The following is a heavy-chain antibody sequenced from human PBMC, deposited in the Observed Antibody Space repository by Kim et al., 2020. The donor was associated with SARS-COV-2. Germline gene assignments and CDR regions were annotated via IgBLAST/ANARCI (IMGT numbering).Heavy chain of an antibody. CDR2: IIPIFGTA. CDR1: GGTFSSYA. Sequence: SVKVSCKASGGTFSSYAISWVRQAPGQGLEWMGGIIPIFGTANYAQKFQGRVTITADESTSTAYMELSSLRSEDTAVYYCSTGDDFWSGYRHWGQGTLVTVSS. D-gene: IGHD3-3*01. J-gene: IGHJ4*02. V-gene: IGHV1-69*13. CDR3: STGDDFWSGYRH.